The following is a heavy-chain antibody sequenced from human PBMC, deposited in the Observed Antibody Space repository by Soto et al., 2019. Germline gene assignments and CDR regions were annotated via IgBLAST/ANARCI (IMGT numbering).Heavy chain of an antibody. D-gene: IGHD3-16*01. CDR1: GFTFSNYA. V-gene: IGHV3-23*01. Sequence: LRLSCAASGFTFSNYAMNWVRLAPGKGLEWVSTINNRGSPTHYADSVEGRFTISRDNSKNTVYLQMNGLRAEDTAVYYCAKDPIRFWFDPCRQRNLVTVSA. CDR3: AKDPIRFWFDP. CDR2: INNRGSPT. J-gene: IGHJ5*02.